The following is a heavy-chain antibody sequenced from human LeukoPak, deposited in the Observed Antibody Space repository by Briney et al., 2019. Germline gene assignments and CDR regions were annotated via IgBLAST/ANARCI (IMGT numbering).Heavy chain of an antibody. Sequence: GGSLRLSCAASGFSLSKYWMHWVRQEPGKGLVWVSRIKTDGSSTSYADSVKGRFTTSRDNAKKTLYLQMNSLRAEDTAVYYCARALGSSSDYWGQGTLVIVSS. CDR1: GFSLSKYW. V-gene: IGHV3-74*01. D-gene: IGHD1-26*01. CDR3: ARALGSSSDY. CDR2: IKTDGSST. J-gene: IGHJ4*02.